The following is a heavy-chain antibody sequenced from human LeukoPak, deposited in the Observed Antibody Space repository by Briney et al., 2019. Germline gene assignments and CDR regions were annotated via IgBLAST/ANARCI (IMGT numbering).Heavy chain of an antibody. Sequence: ASVKVSCKASGYTFTGYYMHWVRPAPGQGLEWMGWINPNSGGTNYAQKFQGRVTMTRDTSISTAYMELSRLRSDDTAVYYCARARWRRYGSGNFDYWGQGTLVTVSS. V-gene: IGHV1-2*02. CDR1: GYTFTGYY. J-gene: IGHJ4*02. CDR2: INPNSGGT. CDR3: ARARWRRYGSGNFDY. D-gene: IGHD3-10*01.